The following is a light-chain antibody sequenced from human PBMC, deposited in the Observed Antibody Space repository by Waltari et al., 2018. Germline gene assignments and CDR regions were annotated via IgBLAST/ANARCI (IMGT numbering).Light chain of an antibody. V-gene: IGKV1-17*03. CDR3: QQHNSHPWT. J-gene: IGKJ1*01. Sequence: DIQMTPSPSSLSASVGDRVTITCRASQTISSYLAWYQQKPGKVPKLLIYAASTLESGVPSRFSGSGSGAVFTLTISSLQPEDFATYYCQQHNSHPWTFGQGTKVEIK. CDR2: AAS. CDR1: QTISSY.